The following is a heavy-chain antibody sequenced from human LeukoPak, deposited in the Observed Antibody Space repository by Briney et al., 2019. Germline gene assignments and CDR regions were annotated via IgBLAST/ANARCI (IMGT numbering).Heavy chain of an antibody. V-gene: IGHV4-38-2*02. D-gene: IGHD1-7*01. J-gene: IGHJ4*02. CDR1: GYSISSGYY. CDR3: ARYVPVKTRPTRASFDY. CDR2: IYHSGRT. Sequence: SETLSLTCTVSGYSISSGYYWGWIRQPPGKGLEWIGTIYHSGRTYYNPSLKSRVTMSIDTSKSQFSLSLRSVTAADTAVYFCARYVPVKTRPTRASFDYWGQGILVSVSS.